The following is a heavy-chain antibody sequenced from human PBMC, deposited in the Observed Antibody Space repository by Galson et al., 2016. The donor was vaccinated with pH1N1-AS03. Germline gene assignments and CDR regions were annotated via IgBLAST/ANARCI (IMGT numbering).Heavy chain of an antibody. J-gene: IGHJ3*02. CDR3: AREDFWDGFDI. D-gene: IGHD3-3*01. CDR2: ISSSSSSI. Sequence: SLRLSCAASGFTFSAYRMNWVRQAPGKGLEWLSCISSSSSSIYYAASVKGRFTISRDNANNSLFLLMNSLRAEDTAVYFCAREDFWDGFDIWGHGTTVSVSS. V-gene: IGHV3-48*01. CDR1: GFTFSAYR.